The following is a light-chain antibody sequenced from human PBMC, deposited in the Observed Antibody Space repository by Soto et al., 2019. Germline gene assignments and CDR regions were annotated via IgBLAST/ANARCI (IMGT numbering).Light chain of an antibody. V-gene: IGLV2-14*01. CDR1: SSDVGTYNY. CDR3: FSYTSSGTYV. Sequence: QSVLTQPASVSGSPGQSITISCTGTSSDVGTYNYVSWYQQHPGKAPKLIIYEVSNRPSGVSNRFSGSKSGNTASLTISGLQAEDETDYYCFSYTSSGTYVFGTGTKVTVL. J-gene: IGLJ1*01. CDR2: EVS.